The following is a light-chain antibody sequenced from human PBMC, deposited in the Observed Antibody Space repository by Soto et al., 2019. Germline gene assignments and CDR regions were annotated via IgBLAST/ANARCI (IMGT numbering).Light chain of an antibody. CDR2: GAS. CDR3: QQYGSSMLT. CDR1: QSVTSNY. J-gene: IGKJ1*01. Sequence: IVLTQSPGTLSLSPGERATLSCRASQSVTSNYIAWYQHKLGQAPRLILFGASSRATGIPDRFSGSGSGTDFSLTISRLEAEGFAVYYCQQYGSSMLTFGQGTKVAIK. V-gene: IGKV3-20*01.